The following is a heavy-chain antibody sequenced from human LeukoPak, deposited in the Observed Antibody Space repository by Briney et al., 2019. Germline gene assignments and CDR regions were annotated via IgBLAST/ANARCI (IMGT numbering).Heavy chain of an antibody. CDR2: ISYDGSNK. CDR1: GFTFSSYA. Sequence: GRSLRLSCAASGFTFSSYAMHWVRQAPGKGLEWVAVISYDGSNKYYADSVKGRFTISRDNSKNTLYLQMNSLRAEDTAVYYCARDTTDIVVVPAAAFDYWGQGTLVTVSS. CDR3: ARDTTDIVVVPAAAFDY. J-gene: IGHJ4*02. D-gene: IGHD2-2*01. V-gene: IGHV3-30-3*01.